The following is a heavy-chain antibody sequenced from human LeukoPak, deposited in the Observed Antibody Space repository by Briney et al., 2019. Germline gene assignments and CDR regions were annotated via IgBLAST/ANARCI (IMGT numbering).Heavy chain of an antibody. J-gene: IGHJ3*02. V-gene: IGHV3-23*01. CDR1: GFTFSSYA. Sequence: GGSLRLSCAASGFTFSSYAMSWVRQAPGKGLEWVSAISGSGGSTYYADSMKGRFTISRDNSKNTLYLQMNSLRAEDAAVYYCAKECSSTSCYFGAFDIWGQGTMVTVSS. CDR3: AKECSSTSCYFGAFDI. CDR2: ISGSGGST. D-gene: IGHD2-2*01.